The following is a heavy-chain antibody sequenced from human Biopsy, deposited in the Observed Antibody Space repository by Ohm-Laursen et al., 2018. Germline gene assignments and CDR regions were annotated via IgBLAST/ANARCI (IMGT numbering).Heavy chain of an antibody. J-gene: IGHJ3*02. Sequence: SLRLSCTASGFTFSSYGMHWVRQAPGKGLEGVAFIWYDGFNRYYADSVKGRFTISRDNSKNTLDLQMNSLRAEDTAVYYCATSTMVRSSGHAFDIWGQGTVVTVS. V-gene: IGHV3-33*01. CDR2: IWYDGFNR. D-gene: IGHD3-10*01. CDR1: GFTFSSYG. CDR3: ATSTMVRSSGHAFDI.